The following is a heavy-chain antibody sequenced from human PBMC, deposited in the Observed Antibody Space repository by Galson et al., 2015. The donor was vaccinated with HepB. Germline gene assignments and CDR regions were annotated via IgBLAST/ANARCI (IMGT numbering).Heavy chain of an antibody. J-gene: IGHJ4*02. CDR2: INWNSASI. Sequence: SLRLSCAASGFTFDDYAMHWVRQAPGKGLEWVSGINWNSASIGYADSVKGRFTISRDNAKNSLYLQMNSLRVEDTALYYCAKVPAANYYESSGYSYYFDHWGQGTLVTVSS. V-gene: IGHV3-9*01. D-gene: IGHD3-22*01. CDR1: GFTFDDYA. CDR3: AKVPAANYYESSGYSYYFDH.